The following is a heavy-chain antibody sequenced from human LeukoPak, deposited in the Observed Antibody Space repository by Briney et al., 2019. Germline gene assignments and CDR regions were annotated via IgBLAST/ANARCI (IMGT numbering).Heavy chain of an antibody. Sequence: GGSLRLSCAASGFTIIGYAMYWVRQAPGKGLEFVASISHDATERYRESVKGRFTISRDTSKNTVYLQMNRLRAEDTAVYYCARVRREMKRSLGRTTEYSYYYYMDVWGKGTTVTVSS. CDR2: ISHDATE. D-gene: IGHD1/OR15-1a*01. CDR1: GFTIIGYA. V-gene: IGHV3-30*04. CDR3: ARVRREMKRSLGRTTEYSYYYYMDV. J-gene: IGHJ6*03.